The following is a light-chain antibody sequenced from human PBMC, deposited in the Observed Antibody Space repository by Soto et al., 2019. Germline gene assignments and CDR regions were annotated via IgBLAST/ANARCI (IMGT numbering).Light chain of an antibody. CDR3: QQYNSYSPDT. CDR2: DAS. V-gene: IGKV1-5*01. J-gene: IGKJ5*01. CDR1: QSISSW. Sequence: DLQMTQSPSTLSASVGDRVTITCRASQSISSWLAWYQQKPGEAPKVLIYDASSLESGVPSRFSGSGSGTEFTLTISSLQPDDFATYYCQQYNSYSPDTFGQGTRLEIK.